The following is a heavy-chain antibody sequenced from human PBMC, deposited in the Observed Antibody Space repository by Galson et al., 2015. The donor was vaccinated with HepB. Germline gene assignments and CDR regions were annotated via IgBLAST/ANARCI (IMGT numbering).Heavy chain of an antibody. CDR2: INTDGSST. CDR3: ASSAIFGDYFDY. J-gene: IGHJ4*02. Sequence: SLRLSCAGSGFTFSSYWMHWVRQAPGKGLVWVSRINTDGSSTSYADSVQGRFTISRDNAKNTLYLQMNSLRAEDTAVYYCASSAIFGDYFDYWGQGTLVTVSS. CDR1: GFTFSSYW. D-gene: IGHD3-3*01. V-gene: IGHV3-74*01.